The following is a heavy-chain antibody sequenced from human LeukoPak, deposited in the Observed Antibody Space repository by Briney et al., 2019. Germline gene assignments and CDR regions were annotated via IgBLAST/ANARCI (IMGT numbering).Heavy chain of an antibody. CDR2: ISGSGDST. Sequence: GGSLRLSCAASGFAFSSYAMSWVRQAPGKGLEWVSAISGSGDSTYYADSVKGRFTISRDNSKNTLYLQMNCLRAEDTAVYYCANFGCSSTSCLDYWGQGTLVTVSS. V-gene: IGHV3-23*01. CDR1: GFAFSSYA. CDR3: ANFGCSSTSCLDY. D-gene: IGHD2-2*01. J-gene: IGHJ4*02.